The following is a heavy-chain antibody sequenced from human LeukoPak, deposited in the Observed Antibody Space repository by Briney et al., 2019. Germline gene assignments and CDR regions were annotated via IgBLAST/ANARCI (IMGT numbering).Heavy chain of an antibody. Sequence: GGSLRLSCAASGFTFSSYGMHWVRQAPGKGLEWVAVIWYDGGNKYYADSVKGRFTISRDNSKNTLYLQMNSLRAEDTAVYYCAREYYDSSGDWGNAFDIWGQGTMVTVSS. D-gene: IGHD3-22*01. V-gene: IGHV3-33*01. J-gene: IGHJ3*02. CDR1: GFTFSSYG. CDR3: AREYYDSSGDWGNAFDI. CDR2: IWYDGGNK.